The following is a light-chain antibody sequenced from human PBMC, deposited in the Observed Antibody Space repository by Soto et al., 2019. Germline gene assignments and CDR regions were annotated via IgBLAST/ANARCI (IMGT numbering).Light chain of an antibody. Sequence: IQVTQSPSSVSASVGDRVTISCRASQGIRTDLGWYQQSPGKAPKVLIVGASTLQSGVPSRFSGSGSGTDFTLTIISLQPEDFAPYYCHHDYFYPQTFGQRAIV. V-gene: IGKV1-6*01. J-gene: IGKJ1*01. CDR1: QGIRTD. CDR2: GAS. CDR3: HHDYFYPQT.